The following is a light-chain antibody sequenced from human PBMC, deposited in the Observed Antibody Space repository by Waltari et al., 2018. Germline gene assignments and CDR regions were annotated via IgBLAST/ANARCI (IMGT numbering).Light chain of an antibody. CDR1: RIVTRSY. J-gene: IGKJ5*01. Sequence: EIVLTQSPGMLSLSPGERATLSCRASRIVTRSYLAWYQQKPGQAPMLPIYYTPTRATGIPDRFSGSGSGTDFTLSISRLEPEDFAVYYCQQFGSSVTFGQGTRLEIK. CDR3: QQFGSSVT. V-gene: IGKV3-20*01. CDR2: YTP.